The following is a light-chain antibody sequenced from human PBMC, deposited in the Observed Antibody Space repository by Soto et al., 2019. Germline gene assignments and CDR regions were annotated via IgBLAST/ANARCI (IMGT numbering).Light chain of an antibody. CDR2: EVS. Sequence: QSALTQPPSASGSPGHSVTISCTGTSSDVGGYNYVSWYQQHPGKAPQLMIYEVSRRPSGVPDRFSGSKSGNTASLTVSGLQAEDEADYYCSSYAGSKNLLFGGGTKLTVL. J-gene: IGLJ2*01. CDR1: SSDVGGYNY. V-gene: IGLV2-8*01. CDR3: SSYAGSKNLL.